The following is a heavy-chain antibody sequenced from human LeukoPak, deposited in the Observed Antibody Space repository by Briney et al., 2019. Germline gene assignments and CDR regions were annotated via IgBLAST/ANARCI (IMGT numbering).Heavy chain of an antibody. V-gene: IGHV3-23*01. CDR2: ISESGGTT. J-gene: IGHJ4*02. D-gene: IGHD6-19*01. CDR1: GFPFSSYA. CDR3: ARQWLVNG. Sequence: GGSLRLSCAASGFPFSSYAMNWVRQAPGKGLEWVSSISESGGTTDYADSVKGRFTISRDNSKNTLYLQMNSLRAEDTAVYYCARQWLVNGWGQGTLVTVSS.